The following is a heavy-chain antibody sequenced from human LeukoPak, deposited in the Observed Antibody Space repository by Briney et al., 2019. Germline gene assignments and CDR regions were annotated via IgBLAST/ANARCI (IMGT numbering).Heavy chain of an antibody. CDR2: ISGGGGNT. V-gene: IGHV3-23*01. Sequence: GGSLRLSCAASGFTVNNYGMNWVRQAPGKGLEWVSVISGGGGNTYYADSVKGRFTISRDKSKNTVDLQMNSLRAEDTAIYYCARDGSSSSYYFDYWGQETLVTVSS. CDR1: GFTVNNYG. CDR3: ARDGSSSSYYFDY. D-gene: IGHD6-13*01. J-gene: IGHJ4*02.